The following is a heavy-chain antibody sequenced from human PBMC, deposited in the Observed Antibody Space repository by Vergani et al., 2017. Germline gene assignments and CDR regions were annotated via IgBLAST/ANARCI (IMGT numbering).Heavy chain of an antibody. Sequence: EVQLVESGGGLVKPGGSLRLSCAASGFTFSSYSMNWVRQAPGKGLEWVSSVSSSSSYIYYADSVKGRFTISRDNAKNSLYLQMNSLRAEDTAVYYCAKDRPGIAAAGANWFDPWGQGTLVTVSS. CDR2: VSSSSSYI. CDR1: GFTFSSYS. D-gene: IGHD6-13*01. J-gene: IGHJ5*02. V-gene: IGHV3-21*01. CDR3: AKDRPGIAAAGANWFDP.